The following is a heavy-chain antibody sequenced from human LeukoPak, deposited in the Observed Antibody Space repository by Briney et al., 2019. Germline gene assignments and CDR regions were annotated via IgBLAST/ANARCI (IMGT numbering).Heavy chain of an antibody. V-gene: IGHV3-53*01. CDR1: GFTFSSYA. Sequence: PGGSLRLSCAASGFTFSSYAMSWVRQAPGKGLEWVSLIYSGGNTYYADSVKGRFTISRDNSKNTLYLQMNSLRAEDTAVYYCASHPGGYSYGYFDYWGQGTLVTVSS. J-gene: IGHJ4*02. CDR3: ASHPGGYSYGYFDY. CDR2: IYSGGNT. D-gene: IGHD5-18*01.